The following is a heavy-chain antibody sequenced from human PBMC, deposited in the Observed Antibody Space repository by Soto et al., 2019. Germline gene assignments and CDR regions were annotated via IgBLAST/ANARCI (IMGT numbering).Heavy chain of an antibody. CDR3: AKTGSGWYFDY. CDR1: GFTFISYG. J-gene: IGHJ4*02. CDR2: ISYDGNNK. D-gene: IGHD6-19*01. Sequence: QVQLVESGGGVVQPGRSLRLSCAASGFTFISYGIHWVRQAPGKGLEWVALISYDGNNKYYADSVKGRFTISRDNIKNMLYLQMNSLRAEDMAVYYCAKTGSGWYFDYWGQGTLVTVSS. V-gene: IGHV3-30*18.